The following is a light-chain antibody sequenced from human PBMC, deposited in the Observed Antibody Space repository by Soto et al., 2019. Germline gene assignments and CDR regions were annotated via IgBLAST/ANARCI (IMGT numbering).Light chain of an antibody. V-gene: IGKV3-20*01. CDR3: QQYGSSPLFT. Sequence: EIVLTQSPGTLSFSPGERATLSFRASQSVSSSYLAWYQQKPGQAPRLLIYGASSRATGIPDRFSGSGSGTDFTLTISRLETEDFAVYYCQQYGSSPLFTFGPGTKVDIK. J-gene: IGKJ3*01. CDR1: QSVSSSY. CDR2: GAS.